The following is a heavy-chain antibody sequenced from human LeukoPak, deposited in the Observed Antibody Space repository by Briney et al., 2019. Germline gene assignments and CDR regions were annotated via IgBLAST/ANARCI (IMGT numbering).Heavy chain of an antibody. D-gene: IGHD3-10*01. J-gene: IGHJ3*02. CDR1: GDTLTGYY. V-gene: IGHV1-2*02. CDR3: AGYTVVRGLTLSAFDI. Sequence: ASVKVSCKASGDTLTGYYIHWVRQAPRQGLEWMGCFDPNTGATHYAQKFQGRVTMTRDTSIDTDFLELRSLISDDTALYYYAGYTVVRGLTLSAFDIWGQGTMVTVSS. CDR2: FDPNTGAT.